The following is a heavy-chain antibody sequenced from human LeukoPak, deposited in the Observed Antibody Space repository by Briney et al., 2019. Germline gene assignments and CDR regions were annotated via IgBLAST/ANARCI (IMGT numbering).Heavy chain of an antibody. Sequence: SETLSLTCTVSGGSVSSNNYYWDWVRQPPGKGLEWVGSLHYGGSTYYNPSLNSRVTISVDTSKNQFSLKLSSVTAADTALYYCARHDYRGTGCPFDYWGQGSLVTVSS. J-gene: IGHJ4*02. CDR1: GGSVSSNNYY. CDR2: LHYGGST. CDR3: ARHDYRGTGCPFDY. V-gene: IGHV4-39*01. D-gene: IGHD4-23*01.